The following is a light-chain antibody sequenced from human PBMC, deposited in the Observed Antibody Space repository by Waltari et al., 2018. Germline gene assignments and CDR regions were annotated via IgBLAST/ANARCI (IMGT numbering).Light chain of an antibody. Sequence: QTVVTQEPSLSVSPGGTATLTCALSSGSLSSTSYATWYQQTPGQAPRTLVYKGSSRAYGVPDRFSGSILGNKAALTITGAQADDESDYYCSLYMGSGIWVFGGGTKLTVL. CDR3: SLYMGSGIWV. CDR2: KGS. CDR1: SGSLSSTSY. J-gene: IGLJ3*02. V-gene: IGLV8-61*01.